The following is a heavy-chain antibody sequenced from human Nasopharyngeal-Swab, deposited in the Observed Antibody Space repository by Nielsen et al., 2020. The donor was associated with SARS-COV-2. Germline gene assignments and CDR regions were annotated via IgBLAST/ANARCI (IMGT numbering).Heavy chain of an antibody. V-gene: IGHV3-30*02. J-gene: IGHJ4*02. Sequence: GGSLRLSCAASGFTFSSYWMSWVRQAPGKGLEWVAFIRYDGSKYYADSVKGRFTISRDNSKNTLYLQMNSLRAEDTAVYYCAKDGGTIFDYWGQGTLVTVSS. CDR2: IRYDGSK. D-gene: IGHD3-16*01. CDR3: AKDGGTIFDY. CDR1: GFTFSSYW.